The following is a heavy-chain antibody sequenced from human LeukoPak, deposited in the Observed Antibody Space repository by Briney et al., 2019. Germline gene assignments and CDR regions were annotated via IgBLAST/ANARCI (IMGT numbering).Heavy chain of an antibody. Sequence: PGGSLRLSCAASGFTFSSYWMSWVRQAPGKGLEWVANIKQDGSEKYYVDSVKGRFTISRDNAKNSLYLQMNSLRAEDTAVYYCARDHDSSSGDAFDIWGQGTMVTVSS. J-gene: IGHJ3*02. V-gene: IGHV3-7*01. D-gene: IGHD3-22*01. CDR2: IKQDGSEK. CDR3: ARDHDSSSGDAFDI. CDR1: GFTFSSYW.